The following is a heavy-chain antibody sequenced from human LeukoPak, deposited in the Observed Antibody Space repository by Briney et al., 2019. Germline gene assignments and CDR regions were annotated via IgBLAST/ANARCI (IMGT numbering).Heavy chain of an antibody. Sequence: GGSLRLSCAASGFTVSNTFMSWVRQAPGKGLEWVSAISGSGGSTYYADSVKGRFTISRDNSKNTLYLQMNSLRAEDTAVYYCAKGYSSSSVWGQGTLVTVSS. CDR3: AKGYSSSSV. CDR1: GFTVSNTF. V-gene: IGHV3-23*01. J-gene: IGHJ4*02. CDR2: ISGSGGST. D-gene: IGHD6-6*01.